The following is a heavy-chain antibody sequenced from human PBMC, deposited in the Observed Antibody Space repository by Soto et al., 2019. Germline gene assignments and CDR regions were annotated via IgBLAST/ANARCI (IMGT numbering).Heavy chain of an antibody. Sequence: SQTLSLTCAISGDSVSSNSAAWNWIRQSPSRGLEWLGRTYYRSKWYNDYAVSVKSRITINPDTSKNQFSLQLNSVTPEDTAVYYCARDRAYCSGGSCYSGFFDYWGQGTLVTVS. CDR2: TYYRSKWYN. V-gene: IGHV6-1*01. D-gene: IGHD2-15*01. CDR3: ARDRAYCSGGSCYSGFFDY. CDR1: GDSVSSNSAA. J-gene: IGHJ4*02.